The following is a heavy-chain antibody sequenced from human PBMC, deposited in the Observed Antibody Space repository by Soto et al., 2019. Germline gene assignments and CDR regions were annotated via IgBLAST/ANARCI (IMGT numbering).Heavy chain of an antibody. J-gene: IGHJ5*02. D-gene: IGHD3-22*01. CDR2: IYYSGST. V-gene: IGHV4-30-4*01. Sequence: SETLSLTCTVSGGSLSSGDYYWSWIRQPPGKGLEWIGYIYYSGSTYYNPSIKSRVTISVDTSKNQFSLKLSSVTAADTAVYYCARDKYYYDSSGYYGYNWFDPWGQGTLVNVSS. CDR3: ARDKYYYDSSGYYGYNWFDP. CDR1: GGSLSSGDYY.